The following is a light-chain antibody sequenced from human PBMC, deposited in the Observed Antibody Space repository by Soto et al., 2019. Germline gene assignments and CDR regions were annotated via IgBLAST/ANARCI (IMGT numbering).Light chain of an antibody. V-gene: IGKV1-39*01. CDR2: AAS. J-gene: IGKJ5*01. Sequence: DIQMTQSPSSLSAFVGDRVTLTCRASQGISNQLNWYQLRPGKAPTLLIYAASSLQTGVSSRFSCSGSGTDFTLTISSLEPEDFAIYYCQQSFSTPFTFGRGTRLEIK. CDR3: QQSFSTPFT. CDR1: QGISNQ.